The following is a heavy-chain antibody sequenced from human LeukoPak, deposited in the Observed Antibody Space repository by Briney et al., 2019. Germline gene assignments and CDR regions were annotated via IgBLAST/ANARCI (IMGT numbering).Heavy chain of an antibody. CDR1: GGSLSSYY. V-gene: IGHV4-59*01. J-gene: IGHJ4*02. D-gene: IGHD5-12*01. Sequence: PSETLSLTCTVSGGSLSSYYWSWIRQPPGKGLEWIGYIYYSGSTNYNPSLKSRVTISVDTSKNQFSLKLSSVTAADTAVYYCARVAVATRLGYFDYWGQGTLVTVSS. CDR2: IYYSGST. CDR3: ARVAVATRLGYFDY.